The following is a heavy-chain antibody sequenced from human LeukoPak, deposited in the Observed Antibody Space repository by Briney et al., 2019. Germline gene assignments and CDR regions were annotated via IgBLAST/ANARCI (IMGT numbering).Heavy chain of an antibody. CDR1: GGTFSSYA. CDR3: ARVDCSSTSCPRAPDYYYYYMDV. J-gene: IGHJ6*03. V-gene: IGHV1-69*05. CDR2: IIPIFGTA. D-gene: IGHD2-2*01. Sequence: SVKVSCKASGGTFSSYAISWVRQAPGQGLEWMGGIIPIFGTANYAQKFQGRVTITTDESTSTAYMELSSLRSEDTAVYYCARVDCSSTSCPRAPDYYYYYMDVWAKGPRSPSP.